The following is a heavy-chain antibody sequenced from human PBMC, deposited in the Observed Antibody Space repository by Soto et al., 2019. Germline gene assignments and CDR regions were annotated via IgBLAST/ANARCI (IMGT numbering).Heavy chain of an antibody. Sequence: QVQLVESGGGVVQPERSLRLSCSASGFTFSDYAINWVRQAPGKGLEWVASISGDGINKYIADSVKGRFIISRDNSKNTVLLQMSSLGPEDTAVYYCARRLTPSVTAMGYWGQGTLVTVSS. V-gene: IGHV3-30-3*01. D-gene: IGHD2-21*02. J-gene: IGHJ4*02. CDR2: ISGDGINK. CDR1: GFTFSDYA. CDR3: ARRLTPSVTAMGY.